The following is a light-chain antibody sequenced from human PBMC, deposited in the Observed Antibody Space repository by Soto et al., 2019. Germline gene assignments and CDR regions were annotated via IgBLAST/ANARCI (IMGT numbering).Light chain of an antibody. CDR3: QQDGSSRT. V-gene: IGKV3-20*01. CDR1: ESVNSRY. J-gene: IGKJ1*01. Sequence: EIVLTQSPGTLSLSPGERATLSCRASESVNSRYLAWYQQKPGQAPRLLLYGASSRATGIPDRFSGSGSGTDFTLTSSRLEPEDFAVYYCQQDGSSRTFGQGTKVEMK. CDR2: GAS.